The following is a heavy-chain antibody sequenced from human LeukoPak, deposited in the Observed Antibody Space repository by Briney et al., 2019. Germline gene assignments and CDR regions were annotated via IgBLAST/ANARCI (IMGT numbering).Heavy chain of an antibody. CDR1: GGTFSSYA. V-gene: IGHV1-69*06. Sequence: SVKVSCKASGGTFSSYAISWVRQAPGQGLEWMGGIIPIFGTANYAQKLQGRVTITADKSTSTAYMELSSLRSEDTAVYYCARGPQNNYYYYYMDVWGKGTTVTVSS. CDR3: ARGPQNNYYYYYMDV. J-gene: IGHJ6*03. CDR2: IIPIFGTA.